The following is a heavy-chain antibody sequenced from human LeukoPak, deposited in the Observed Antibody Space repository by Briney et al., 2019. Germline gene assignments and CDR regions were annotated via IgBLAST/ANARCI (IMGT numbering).Heavy chain of an antibody. CDR1: GFTFSSYT. J-gene: IGHJ3*02. CDR2: ISDPHSGSET. Sequence: SGGSLRLSCAASGFTFSSYTMNWVRQPLGQGLEWVSTISDPHSGSETHYADSVKGRFTISRDNAKSTLFLQMNSLRAEDTAAYYCALSETGDHRGYDAFDIWGQGTMVTVSS. D-gene: IGHD5-12*01. CDR3: ALSETGDHRGYDAFDI. V-gene: IGHV3-23*01.